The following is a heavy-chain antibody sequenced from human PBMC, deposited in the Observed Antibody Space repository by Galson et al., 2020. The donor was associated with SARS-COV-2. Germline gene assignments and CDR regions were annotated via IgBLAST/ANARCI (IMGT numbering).Heavy chain of an antibody. Sequence: ESLKTPCQGSGYSFTSYWIGWVRQIPGKGLEWVGINHPCGSDTRYSPSLQGQVTISADKSISTTYLQWGSLKASDTATYCCARRESSSSRYYYAMDVWGQETTVTVS. J-gene: IGHJ6*02. CDR1: GYSFTSYW. V-gene: IGHV5-51*01. D-gene: IGHD6-6*01. CDR3: ARRESSSSRYYYAMDV. CDR2: NHPCGSDT.